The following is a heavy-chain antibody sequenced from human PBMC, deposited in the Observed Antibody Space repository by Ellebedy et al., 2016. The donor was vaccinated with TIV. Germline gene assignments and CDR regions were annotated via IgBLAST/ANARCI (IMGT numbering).Heavy chain of an antibody. J-gene: IGHJ4*02. CDR1: GGSISSYY. D-gene: IGHD4/OR15-4a*01. CDR3: ARGDRRVSMVIFDF. CDR2: VYTSGST. V-gene: IGHV4-4*07. Sequence: MPSETLSLTCTVSGGSISSYYWSWVRQPAGKGPEWIGRVYTSGSTNYNPSLRSRVTMSFDTSKDQFSLKLSSVTAADTAVYYRARGDRRVSMVIFDFWGQGTLVTVSS.